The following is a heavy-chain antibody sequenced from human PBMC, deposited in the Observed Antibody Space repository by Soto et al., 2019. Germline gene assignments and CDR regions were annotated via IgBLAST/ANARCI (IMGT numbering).Heavy chain of an antibody. CDR2: IYYSGST. V-gene: IGHV4-61*01. Sequence: PSETLSLTCTVSGGSVSSGSYYWSWIRQPPGKGLEWIGYIYYSGSTNYNPSLKSRVTISVDTSKNQFSLKLSSVTAADTAVYYCARDEYSSSWEVDYYYGMDVWGQGTTVTAP. J-gene: IGHJ6*02. CDR1: GGSVSSGSYY. CDR3: ARDEYSSSWEVDYYYGMDV. D-gene: IGHD6-6*01.